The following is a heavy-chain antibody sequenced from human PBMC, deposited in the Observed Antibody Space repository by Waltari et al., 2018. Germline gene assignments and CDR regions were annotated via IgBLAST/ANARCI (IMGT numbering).Heavy chain of an antibody. CDR1: GSTFNSYV. Sequence: QGLLVESGGRVVQPGRSLRLSCAASGSTFNSYVMQWVRQAPGKGLEWVAVVWYDGINKYYADSVKGRFTISRDNSENTLYLQMNSLRVDDTATYYCARGALAGRFFDFWGQGTLVTVSS. CDR2: VWYDGINK. J-gene: IGHJ4*02. D-gene: IGHD6-19*01. CDR3: ARGALAGRFFDF. V-gene: IGHV3-33*01.